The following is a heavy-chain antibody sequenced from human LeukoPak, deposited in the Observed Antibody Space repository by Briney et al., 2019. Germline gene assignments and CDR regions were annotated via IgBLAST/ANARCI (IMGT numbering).Heavy chain of an antibody. Sequence: PGGSLRLSCAASGFTFSSYEMSWVRQAPGKGLEWVSYISSSGTTIYYADVKGRFTISRDNTKNSLYLHMNSLRAEDTAVYYCARALPSSRYYFYYWGQGTLVTVSS. CDR1: GFTFSSYE. CDR2: ISSSGTTI. V-gene: IGHV3-48*03. D-gene: IGHD6-13*01. J-gene: IGHJ4*02. CDR3: ARALPSSRYYFYY.